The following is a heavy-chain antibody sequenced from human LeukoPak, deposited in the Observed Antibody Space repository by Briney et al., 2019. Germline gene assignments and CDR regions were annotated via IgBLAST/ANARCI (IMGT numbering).Heavy chain of an antibody. J-gene: IGHJ4*02. V-gene: IGHV1-46*01. D-gene: IGHD2-8*02. CDR3: ARVRGSTGYFDY. Sequence: ASVKVSYKASGYTFTSYYMHWVRQAPGQGLEWMGIINPSGGSTSYAQKFQGRVTMTRDTSTSTVYMELSSLRSEDTAVYYCARVRGSTGYFDYWGQGTLVTVSS. CDR2: INPSGGST. CDR1: GYTFTSYY.